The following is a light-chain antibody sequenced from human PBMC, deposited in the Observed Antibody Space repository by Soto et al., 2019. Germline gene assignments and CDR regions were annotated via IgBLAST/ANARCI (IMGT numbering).Light chain of an antibody. CDR3: QQRSKWPYT. CDR2: GAS. V-gene: IGKV3D-20*02. Sequence: EIVLTQSPATLSLSPGESATLSCRASQSVSSDYLAWYQQKPDQAPRLLIYGASSRATGIPDRFSGSGSGAVFTLTISSLEPEDFAVYFCQQRSKWPYTFGQGTKLELK. CDR1: QSVSSDY. J-gene: IGKJ2*01.